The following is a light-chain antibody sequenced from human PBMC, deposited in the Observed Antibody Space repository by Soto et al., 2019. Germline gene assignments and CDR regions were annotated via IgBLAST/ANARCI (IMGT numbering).Light chain of an antibody. CDR2: DAS. V-gene: IGKV1-5*01. Sequence: DVQMPQTPSTLSASVGDRVTITCRASQSISSWLAWYQQKPGKAPKLLIHDASSLESGVPSRFSGSGSGTEFTLTISSLQPDDFATYYCQQYNSYSITFGQGTRLEI. J-gene: IGKJ5*01. CDR1: QSISSW. CDR3: QQYNSYSIT.